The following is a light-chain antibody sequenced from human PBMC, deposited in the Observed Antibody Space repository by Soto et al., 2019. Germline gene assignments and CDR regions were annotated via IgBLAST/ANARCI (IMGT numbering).Light chain of an antibody. CDR2: EVS. V-gene: IGLV2-14*01. CDR3: SSFTNTGVV. CDR1: NSDIGGYNY. Sequence: QSALTQPASVSGSPGQSITISCTGTNSDIGGYNYVSWFQHHPGKAPKLMIFEVSNRPSGVSNRFSGSKSGNTASLTISGLQAEDEADYYCSSFTNTGVVFGGGTKVTVL. J-gene: IGLJ2*01.